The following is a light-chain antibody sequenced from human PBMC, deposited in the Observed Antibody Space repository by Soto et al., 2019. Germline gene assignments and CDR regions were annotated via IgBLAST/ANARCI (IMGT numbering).Light chain of an antibody. Sequence: EIVLTQSPVTLSLSPGERATLSCRASQSLSSSYLAWYQQKPGQAPRLLIYGASTRATGIPDRFSGSGSGTDFTLTISRLEPEDFAVYYCQQYGSSPMAFGQGTKVDIK. CDR1: QSLSSSY. CDR2: GAS. CDR3: QQYGSSPMA. V-gene: IGKV3-20*01. J-gene: IGKJ1*01.